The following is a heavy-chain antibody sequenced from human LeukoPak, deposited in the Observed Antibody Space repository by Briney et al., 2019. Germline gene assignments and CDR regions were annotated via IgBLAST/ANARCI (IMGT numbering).Heavy chain of an antibody. V-gene: IGHV3-9*01. J-gene: IGHJ5*02. CDR2: ISWNSGSI. Sequence: GGSLRLSCAASGFTFDDYATHWVRQAPGKGLEWVSGISWNSGSIGYADSVKGRFTISRDNAKNSLYLQMDSLRAEDTALYYCAKSARYYYDSSGYYYSWFDPWGQGTLVTVSS. CDR1: GFTFDDYA. D-gene: IGHD3-22*01. CDR3: AKSARYYYDSSGYYYSWFDP.